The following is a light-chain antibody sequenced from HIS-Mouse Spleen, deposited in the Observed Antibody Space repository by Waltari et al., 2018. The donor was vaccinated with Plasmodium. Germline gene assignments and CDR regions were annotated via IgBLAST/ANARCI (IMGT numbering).Light chain of an antibody. J-gene: IGLJ3*02. Sequence: SYELTQPPPVSVSPGQTARIPCYGAALPKKYAYWYQQKLGQAPVLVIYEDSKRPSGIPEGFSGSSSGTMATLTISGAQVEDEADYYCYSTDSSGNHRVFGGGTKLTVL. CDR2: EDS. CDR1: ALPKKY. CDR3: YSTDSSGNHRV. V-gene: IGLV3-10*01.